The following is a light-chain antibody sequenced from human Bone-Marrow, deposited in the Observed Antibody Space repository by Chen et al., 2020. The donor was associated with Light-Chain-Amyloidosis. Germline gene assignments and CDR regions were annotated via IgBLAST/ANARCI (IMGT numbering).Light chain of an antibody. V-gene: IGLV2-14*01. Sequence: QSALTQPASVSGSPGQSIIISCTGTSSDVGGHKSVSWYQHHPDRVTKLIIYEVENRPSGISDRFSASKSGNTASLSISGLQEDDEAEYYCSSYTSDNTFVFGSGTKVTV. CDR2: EVE. CDR1: SSDVGGHKS. J-gene: IGLJ1*01. CDR3: SSYTSDNTFV.